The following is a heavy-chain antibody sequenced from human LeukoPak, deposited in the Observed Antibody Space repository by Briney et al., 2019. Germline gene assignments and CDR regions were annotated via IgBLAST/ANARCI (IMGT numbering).Heavy chain of an antibody. Sequence: GGSLRLSCAVSGFTFSSYWMNWVRQAPGKGLVWVSRIASDGSSTTYADSVKGRFSISRDNAKNTLYLQMNSLRVEDTAVYYCARGRPHGNDYWGQGTLVTVSS. J-gene: IGHJ4*02. D-gene: IGHD4-23*01. V-gene: IGHV3-74*01. CDR2: IASDGSST. CDR3: ARGRPHGNDY. CDR1: GFTFSSYW.